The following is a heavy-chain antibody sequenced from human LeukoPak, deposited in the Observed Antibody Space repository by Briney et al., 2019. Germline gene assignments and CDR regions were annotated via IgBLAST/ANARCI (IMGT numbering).Heavy chain of an antibody. D-gene: IGHD6-19*01. Sequence: SETLSLTCAVYGGSFSGYYWSWIRQPPGKGLGWIGEINHSGSTNYNPSLKSRVTISVDTSKNQFSLKLSSVTAADTAVYYCARVADSSGWPPSYYYYYYGMDVWGQGTTVTVSS. CDR3: ARVADSSGWPPSYYYYYYGMDV. CDR1: GGSFSGYY. J-gene: IGHJ6*02. CDR2: INHSGST. V-gene: IGHV4-34*01.